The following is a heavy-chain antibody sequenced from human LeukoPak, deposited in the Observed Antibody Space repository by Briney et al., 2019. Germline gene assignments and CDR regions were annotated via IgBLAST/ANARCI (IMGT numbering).Heavy chain of an antibody. V-gene: IGHV1-24*01. CDR2: FDPEDGET. CDR3: ATRAQYYDFWSDGY. J-gene: IGHJ4*02. D-gene: IGHD3-3*01. Sequence: ASAKVSCKVSGYTLTELSMHWVRQAPGKGLEWMGGFDPEDGETIYAQKFQGRVTMTEDTSTDTAYMELSSLRSEDTAVYYCATRAQYYDFWSDGYWGQGTLVTVSS. CDR1: GYTLTELS.